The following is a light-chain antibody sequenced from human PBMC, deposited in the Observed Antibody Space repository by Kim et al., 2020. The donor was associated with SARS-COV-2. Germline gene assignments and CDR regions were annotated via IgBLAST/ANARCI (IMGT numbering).Light chain of an antibody. CDR2: DGS. Sequence: STLSESVGDSFTRTCRARQSVSRWLAWYQQKPGKAPNLLICDGSNLQSGVPSRFSGSGSGTEFTLTISSLQPDDFAIYYCQHRQTFGQGTKVDIK. V-gene: IGKV1-5*01. J-gene: IGKJ1*01. CDR3: QHRQT. CDR1: QSVSRW.